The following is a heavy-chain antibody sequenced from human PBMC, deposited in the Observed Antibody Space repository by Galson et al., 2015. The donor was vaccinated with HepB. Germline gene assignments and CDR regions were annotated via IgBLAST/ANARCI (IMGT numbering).Heavy chain of an antibody. CDR2: ISSSSSYI. CDR3: ARDPDNDSSGYYYVGLVDY. D-gene: IGHD3-22*01. V-gene: IGHV3-21*01. Sequence: SLRLSCAASGFTFSSYSMNWVRQAPGKGLEWVSSISSSSSYIYYADSVKGRFTISRDNAKNSLYLQMNSLRAEDTAVYYCARDPDNDSSGYYYVGLVDYWGQGTLVTVSS. J-gene: IGHJ4*02. CDR1: GFTFSSYS.